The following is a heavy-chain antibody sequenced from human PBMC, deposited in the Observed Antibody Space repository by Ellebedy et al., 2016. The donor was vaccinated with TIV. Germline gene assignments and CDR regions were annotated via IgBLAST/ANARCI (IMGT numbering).Heavy chain of an antibody. D-gene: IGHD6-13*01. CDR1: GFTFSSYG. Sequence: GESLKISCAASGFTFSSYGMHWVRQAPGKGLEWVAIIWYDGGYKYYADSVKGRFTISRDNSKNTLYLQMNSLRAEDTAVYYCANGGIAAPGTGYYYGMDVWGQGTTVTVSS. V-gene: IGHV3-33*06. CDR3: ANGGIAAPGTGYYYGMDV. J-gene: IGHJ6*02. CDR2: IWYDGGYK.